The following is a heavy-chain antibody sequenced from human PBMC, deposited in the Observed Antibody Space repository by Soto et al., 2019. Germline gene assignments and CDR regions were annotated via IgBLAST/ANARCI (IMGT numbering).Heavy chain of an antibody. Sequence: QVQLQESGPGLVKPSQTLSLTCTVSGGSISSGGYYWSWIRQHPGKGLEWIGYIYYSGSTYYNPSRKSRVTISVDTSKNQFSLKLSSVTAADTAVYYCAREDNYYDSSGPVFDIWGQGTMVTVSS. J-gene: IGHJ3*02. CDR2: IYYSGST. D-gene: IGHD3-22*01. CDR1: GGSISSGGYY. CDR3: AREDNYYDSSGPVFDI. V-gene: IGHV4-31*03.